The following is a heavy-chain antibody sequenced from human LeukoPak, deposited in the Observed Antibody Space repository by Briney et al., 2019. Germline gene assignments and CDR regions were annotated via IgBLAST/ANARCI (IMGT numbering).Heavy chain of an antibody. CDR2: IYYDGSNI. D-gene: IGHD1-1*01. J-gene: IGHJ4*02. V-gene: IGHV3-33*01. CDR1: EFTFTTYG. CDR3: ARDWKTNSFDY. Sequence: PGMSLTLSCAASEFTFTTYGMHWVRQAPGKGLEWVAFIYYDGSNIYYADYVKGRFTISRDISKNTLYLQMDSLRAEDTAIYYCARDWKTNSFDYWGQGTLVTVSS.